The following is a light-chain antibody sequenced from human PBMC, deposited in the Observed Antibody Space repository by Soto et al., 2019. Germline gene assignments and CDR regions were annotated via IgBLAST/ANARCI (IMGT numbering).Light chain of an antibody. CDR1: QSVSSSK. Sequence: EIVLTQSPGTLSLSPVERATLSCRASQSVSSSKLAWYQQNPGQAPRLILFGVSNRATGIPARFSGIVSGTECSLTISSLQSEDGAVYDGQQSDYWPRTFGQGTKVDIK. CDR3: QQSDYWPRT. CDR2: GVS. J-gene: IGKJ1*01. V-gene: IGKV3-20*01.